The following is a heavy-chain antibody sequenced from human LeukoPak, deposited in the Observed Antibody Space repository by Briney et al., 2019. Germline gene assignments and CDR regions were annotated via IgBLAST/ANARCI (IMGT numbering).Heavy chain of an antibody. CDR2: IIPIFGTA. CDR1: GGTFSSYA. CDR3: ARGIAVAGINYYYYMDV. V-gene: IGHV1-69*06. D-gene: IGHD6-19*01. Sequence: ASVKVSCKASGGTFSSYAISWVRQAPGQGLEWMGGIIPIFGTANYAQKFQGRVTITADKSTSTAYMELSSLRSEDTAVYYCARGIAVAGINYYYYMDVWGKGTTVTVSS. J-gene: IGHJ6*03.